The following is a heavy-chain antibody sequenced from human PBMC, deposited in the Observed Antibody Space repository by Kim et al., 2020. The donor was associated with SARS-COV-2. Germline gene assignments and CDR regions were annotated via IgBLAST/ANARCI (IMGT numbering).Heavy chain of an antibody. J-gene: IGHJ6*02. CDR2: ISSSSSYI. D-gene: IGHD3-3*01. V-gene: IGHV3-21*01. CDR1: GLTFSSYT. CDR3: AREKAEWLLYGYGMDV. Sequence: GGSLRLSCAASGLTFSSYTMNWVRQAPGKGLEWVSGISSSSSYIYYADSVKGRFTISRDNAKNSLYLQMNSLRAEDTAVYYCAREKAEWLLYGYGMDVWGQGTPVTVSS.